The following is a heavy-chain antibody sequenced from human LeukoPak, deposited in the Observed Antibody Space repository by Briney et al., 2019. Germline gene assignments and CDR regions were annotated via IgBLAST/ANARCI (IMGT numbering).Heavy chain of an antibody. CDR1: GFPFTDYA. CDR2: IIRIPSGGNS. D-gene: IGHD5-18*01. J-gene: IGHJ4*02. V-gene: IGHV3-49*03. CDR3: TRGIGYTYGWSD. Sequence: PGRSLRLSCVTSGFPFTDYAISWLRQAPGKGLEWVGVIIRIPSGGNSDYAGSVKGRFTISRDNSKSIAYLQMNSLESEDTAMYYCTRGIGYTYGWSDWGQGTLVTVSS.